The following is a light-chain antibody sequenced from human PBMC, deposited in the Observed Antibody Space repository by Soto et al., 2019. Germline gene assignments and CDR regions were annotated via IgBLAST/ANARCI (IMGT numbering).Light chain of an antibody. V-gene: IGLV1-44*01. CDR1: SSNIGSNT. Sequence: QSVLTQPPSASGTPGQRVTISCSGSSSNIGSNTVNWYQQLPGTAPKLLIYSYNQRPSGVPDRFSDSKSGTSASLAISGLPSEDEADYYCAAWDASLSGYVFGTGTKLTVL. J-gene: IGLJ1*01. CDR2: SYN. CDR3: AAWDASLSGYV.